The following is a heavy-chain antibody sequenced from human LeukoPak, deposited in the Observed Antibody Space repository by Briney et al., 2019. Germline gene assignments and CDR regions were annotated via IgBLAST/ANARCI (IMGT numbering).Heavy chain of an antibody. Sequence: GRSLRLSCAASGFTFSSYAMHWVRQAPGKGLEWVAVISYDGSNKYYADSVKGRFTISRDNSKNTLYLQMNSLRAEDTAVYYCARPQWSSSWYGGYFDYWGQGTLVTVSS. V-gene: IGHV3-30*04. CDR2: ISYDGSNK. J-gene: IGHJ4*02. CDR3: ARPQWSSSWYGGYFDY. D-gene: IGHD6-13*01. CDR1: GFTFSSYA.